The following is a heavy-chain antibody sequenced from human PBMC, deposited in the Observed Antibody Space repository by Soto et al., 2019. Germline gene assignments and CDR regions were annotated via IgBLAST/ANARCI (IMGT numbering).Heavy chain of an antibody. CDR1: GYTFTSYD. D-gene: IGHD3-3*01. CDR2: MNPNSGNT. J-gene: IGHJ6*04. V-gene: IGHV1-8*01. CDR3: APHLGWAILGVMAF. Sequence: GASVKVSCKASGYTFTSYDINWVRQATGQGLEWMGWMNPNSGNTGYAQKFQGRVTMTRNTSISTAYMELSSLRSEDTAVYYFAPHLGWAILGVMAFWAKGTTVPVPS.